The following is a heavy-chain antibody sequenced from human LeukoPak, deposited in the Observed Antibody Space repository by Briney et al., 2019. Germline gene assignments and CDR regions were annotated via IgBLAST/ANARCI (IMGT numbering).Heavy chain of an antibody. D-gene: IGHD3-3*01. CDR1: GGSISSGGYS. CDR2: IYHSGST. J-gene: IGHJ5*02. V-gene: IGHV4-30-2*01. CDR3: ARATTTYYDFWSGYSPGWFDP. Sequence: SQTLSLTCAVSGGSISSGGYSWSWIRQPPGKGLEWIGYIYHSGSTYYNPSLKSRVTISVDRSKNQFSLKLSSVTAADTAVYYCARATTTYYDFWSGYSPGWFDPWGQGTLVTVSS.